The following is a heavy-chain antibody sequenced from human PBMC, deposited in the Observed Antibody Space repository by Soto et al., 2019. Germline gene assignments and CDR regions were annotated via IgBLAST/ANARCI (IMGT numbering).Heavy chain of an antibody. CDR2: IYSSGST. CDR3: VRDVAGDSSGYDS. V-gene: IGHV3-53*01. J-gene: IGHJ4*02. D-gene: IGHD3-22*01. CDR1: GFTVSSSY. Sequence: PGGSLRLSCAASGFTVSSSYMSWVRQAPGKGLEWVSVIYSSGSTYYADSVKGRFTISRDNSKNTLYLQMNDLRAEDTAVYYCVRDVAGDSSGYDSWGQGTLVTVSS.